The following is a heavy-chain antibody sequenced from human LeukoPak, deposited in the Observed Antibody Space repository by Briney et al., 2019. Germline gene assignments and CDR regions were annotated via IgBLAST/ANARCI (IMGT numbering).Heavy chain of an antibody. CDR3: AREGETYYYDSSGYYAYYMDV. J-gene: IGHJ6*03. D-gene: IGHD3-22*01. V-gene: IGHV4-39*07. Sequence: TSETLSLTCTVSGGSISSSSYYWGWIRQPPGKGLEWIGSIYYSGSTYYNPSLKSRVTISVDTSKNQFSLKLSSVTAADTAVYYCAREGETYYYDSSGYYAYYMDVWGKGTTVTVSS. CDR1: GGSISSSSYY. CDR2: IYYSGST.